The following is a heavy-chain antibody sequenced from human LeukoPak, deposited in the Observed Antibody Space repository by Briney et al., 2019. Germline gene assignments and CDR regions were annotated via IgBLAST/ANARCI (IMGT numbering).Heavy chain of an antibody. D-gene: IGHD6-19*01. V-gene: IGHV3-23*01. Sequence: GGSLRLSCAASGFTFNSYAMSWGGQAPWHGLDWVSSISGNGAHPYYADSVKGRFTISRESSKNTLFLQMNSLRAEDTAVYYCARSSDWQGLGMDVWGQGTTVTVSS. CDR2: ISGNGAHP. J-gene: IGHJ6*02. CDR1: GFTFNSYA. CDR3: ARSSDWQGLGMDV.